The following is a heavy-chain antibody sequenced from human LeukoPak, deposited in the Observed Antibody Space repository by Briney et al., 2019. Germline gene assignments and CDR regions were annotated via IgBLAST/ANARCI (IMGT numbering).Heavy chain of an antibody. CDR3: ASRVVAATSNFAY. D-gene: IGHD2-15*01. J-gene: IGHJ4*02. CDR2: IIPIFGTA. CDR1: GCTFSSYA. V-gene: IGHV1-69*06. Sequence: GASVKVSCKASGCTFSSYAISWVRQAPGQGLEWMGGIIPIFGTANYAQKFQGRVTITADKSTSTAYIELSSLRSEDTAVYYCASRVVAATSNFAYWGRGTLVTVSS.